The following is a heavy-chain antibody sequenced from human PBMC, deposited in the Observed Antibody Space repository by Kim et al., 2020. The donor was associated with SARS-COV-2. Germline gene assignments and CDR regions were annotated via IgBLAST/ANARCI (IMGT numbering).Heavy chain of an antibody. V-gene: IGHV6-1*01. CDR3: ARAIGDDLLPPGVFDY. D-gene: IGHD2-15*01. Sequence: SQTLSLTCAISGDSVSSNSAAWNWIRQSPSRGLEWLGRTYYRSKWYNDYAVSVKSRITINPDTSKNQFSLQLNSVTPEDTAVYYCARAIGDDLLPPGVFDYWGQGTLVTVSS. CDR1: GDSVSSNSAA. J-gene: IGHJ4*02. CDR2: TYYRSKWYN.